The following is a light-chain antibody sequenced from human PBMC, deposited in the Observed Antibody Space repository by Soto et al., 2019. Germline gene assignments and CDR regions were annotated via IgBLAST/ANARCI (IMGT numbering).Light chain of an antibody. J-gene: IGLJ2*01. Sequence: QSVLTQPPSASGTPGQRVTISCSGSNSNVRYNTVNWFQQFPGTAPKLLIHTNNQRPSGVPDRFSGSKSANTAYLTISGVQPEDEADYHCSSYTTIKTVVFGGGTKLTVL. CDR1: NSNVRYNT. CDR3: SSYTTIKTVV. CDR2: TNN. V-gene: IGLV1-44*01.